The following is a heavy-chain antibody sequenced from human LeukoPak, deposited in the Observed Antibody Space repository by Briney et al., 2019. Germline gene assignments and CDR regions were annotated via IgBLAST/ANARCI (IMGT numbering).Heavy chain of an antibody. J-gene: IGHJ4*02. V-gene: IGHV4-34*01. Sequence: PSETLSLTCAVYGGSFSGYYWSWIRQPPGKGLEWIGEINHSGSTNYNPSLKSRVTISVDTSKNQFSLKLSSVTAADTAVYYCASLVRSSFDYWGQGTLVTVSS. D-gene: IGHD3-10*01. CDR3: ASLVRSSFDY. CDR2: INHSGST. CDR1: GGSFSGYY.